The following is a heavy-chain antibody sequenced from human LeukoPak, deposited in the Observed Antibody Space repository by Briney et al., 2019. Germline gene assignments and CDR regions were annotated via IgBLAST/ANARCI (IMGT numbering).Heavy chain of an antibody. D-gene: IGHD3-3*01. CDR1: GGSISSYY. Sequence: PSETLSLTCTVSGGSISSYYWSWIRQPPGKGLEWIGYIYYSGSTNYNPSLKGRVTISVDTSKNQFSLKLSSVTAADTAVYYCARSYDFWSGYYGWFDPWGQGTLVTVSS. J-gene: IGHJ5*02. CDR3: ARSYDFWSGYYGWFDP. CDR2: IYYSGST. V-gene: IGHV4-59*01.